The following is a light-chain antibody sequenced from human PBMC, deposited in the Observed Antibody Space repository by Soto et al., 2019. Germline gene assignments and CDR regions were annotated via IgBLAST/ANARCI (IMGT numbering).Light chain of an antibody. CDR2: CAS. CDR1: QSVLYSANSKNY. Sequence: DIVMTQSPDSLAVSLGERATINCKSRQSVLYSANSKNYLAWYQQKPGQPPKMLIYCASTRASGVPDRFSGSGSGIDFTLTISSLQAEDVAVYYCQQHYSTPLTFGGGNKVEIK. CDR3: QQHYSTPLT. J-gene: IGKJ4*01. V-gene: IGKV4-1*01.